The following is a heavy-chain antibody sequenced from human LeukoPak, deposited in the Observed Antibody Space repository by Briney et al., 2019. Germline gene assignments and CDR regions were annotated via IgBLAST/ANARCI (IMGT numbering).Heavy chain of an antibody. V-gene: IGHV3-7*01. Sequence: GGSLRLSCAASGFTPGTSWMSWVLQAPGKGLEWVANINQDGSAQYYVDSVKGRFTISRDNAKSSLYLQMNSLRAEDTAVYYCARSARWGQGTLVTVSS. CDR3: ARSAR. CDR2: INQDGSAQ. CDR1: GFTPGTSW. J-gene: IGHJ4*02.